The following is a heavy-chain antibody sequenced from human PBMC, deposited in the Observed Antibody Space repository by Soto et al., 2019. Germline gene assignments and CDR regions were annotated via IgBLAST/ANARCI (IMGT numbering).Heavy chain of an antibody. J-gene: IGHJ6*02. CDR1: GGTFSSYA. CDR3: ARLLGGYDGTYYYYGMDV. CDR2: IIPIFGTA. Sequence: ASVKVSCKASGGTFSSYAISWVRQAPGQGLEWMGGIIPIFGTANYAQKFQGRVTITADESTSTAYMELSSLRSEDTAVYYCARLLGGYDGTYYYYGMDVWGQGTTVTVSS. V-gene: IGHV1-69*13. D-gene: IGHD5-12*01.